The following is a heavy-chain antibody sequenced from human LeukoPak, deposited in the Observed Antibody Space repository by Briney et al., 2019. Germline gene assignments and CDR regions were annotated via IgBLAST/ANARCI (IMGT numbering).Heavy chain of an antibody. J-gene: IGHJ4*02. CDR2: IKQDGSEK. D-gene: IGHD6-13*01. CDR3: ASRAGYTGSWSAFDY. Sequence: PGGSLRLSCTASTFTLNNYWMSWVRQAPGKGLEWVANIKQDGSEKYHVDSVKGRFTMSRDNAKNSLYLQMNRLRDEDTSVYYCASRAGYTGSWSAFDYWGQGTLVTVSS. CDR1: TFTLNNYW. V-gene: IGHV3-7*05.